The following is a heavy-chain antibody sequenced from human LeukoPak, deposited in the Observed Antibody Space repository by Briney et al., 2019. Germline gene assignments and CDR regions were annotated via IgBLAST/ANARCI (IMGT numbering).Heavy chain of an antibody. J-gene: IGHJ3*02. Sequence: SETLSLTCTVSGGSISSYYWSWIRQPPGKGLEWIGYIYYSGSTNYNPSLKSRVTISVDTSKNQFSLKLGSVTAADTAVYYCARDHRLLGAFDIWGQGTMVTVSS. V-gene: IGHV4-59*01. CDR2: IYYSGST. CDR3: ARDHRLLGAFDI. CDR1: GGSISSYY. D-gene: IGHD6-25*01.